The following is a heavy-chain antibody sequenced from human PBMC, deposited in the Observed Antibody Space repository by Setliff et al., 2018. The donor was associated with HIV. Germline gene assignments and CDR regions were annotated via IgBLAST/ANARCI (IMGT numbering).Heavy chain of an antibody. Sequence: PGGSLRLSCAGSGFTFDSHGMIWVRQAPGRGLEWLSYINPAGITMYYADSVKGRFTISRDNAKSSLYLQMNSLRAEDTAVYYCARDGLEGDMAGRQRTYAFGYWGQGTLVTVSS. J-gene: IGHJ4*02. CDR1: GFTFDSHG. CDR2: INPAGITM. CDR3: ARDGLEGDMAGRQRTYAFGY. V-gene: IGHV3-48*03. D-gene: IGHD2-15*01.